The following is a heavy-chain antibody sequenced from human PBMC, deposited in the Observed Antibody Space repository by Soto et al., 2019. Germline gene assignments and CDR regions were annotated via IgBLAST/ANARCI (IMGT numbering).Heavy chain of an antibody. CDR1: GYTFTSYG. CDR3: ARDQWVGGYSNYAYNWFDP. V-gene: IGHV1-18*01. Sequence: QVQLVQSGAEVKKPGASVKVSCKASGYTFTSYGISWVRQAPGQGLEWMGWISAYNSNTNYAQKLQGRVTMTTDTSTSTAYMELRSLRSDDTAVYYCARDQWVGGYSNYAYNWFDPWGQGTLVTVSS. D-gene: IGHD4-4*01. J-gene: IGHJ5*02. CDR2: ISAYNSNT.